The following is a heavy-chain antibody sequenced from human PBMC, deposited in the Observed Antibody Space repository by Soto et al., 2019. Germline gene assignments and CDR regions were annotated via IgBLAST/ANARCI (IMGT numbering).Heavy chain of an antibody. J-gene: IGHJ4*02. CDR3: ARIRTSLIYDSSGYYYRSSHFDY. D-gene: IGHD3-22*01. CDR2: IDWDDDK. Sequence: GSGPTLVNPTQTLTLTCTFSGFSLSTSGMCVSWIRQPPGKALEWLALIDWDDDKYYSTSLKTRLTISKDTSKNQVVLTMTNMDPVDTATYYCARIRTSLIYDSSGYYYRSSHFDYWGQGTLVTVSS. CDR1: GFSLSTSGMC. V-gene: IGHV2-70*01.